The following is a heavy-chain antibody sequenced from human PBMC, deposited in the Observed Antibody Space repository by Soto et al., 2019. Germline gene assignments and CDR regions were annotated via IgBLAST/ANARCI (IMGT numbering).Heavy chain of an antibody. CDR2: IDPSDSYT. D-gene: IGHD4-17*01. Sequence: GESLKISCKGSGYSFTSYWISWVRQMPGKGLEWMGKIDPSDSYTNYSPSFRGHVTISADKSITTAYLQWSSLKAPDTAMYYCARHDLGVTTQDLDYWGQGTLVTVSS. CDR3: ARHDLGVTTQDLDY. V-gene: IGHV5-10-1*01. CDR1: GYSFTSYW. J-gene: IGHJ4*02.